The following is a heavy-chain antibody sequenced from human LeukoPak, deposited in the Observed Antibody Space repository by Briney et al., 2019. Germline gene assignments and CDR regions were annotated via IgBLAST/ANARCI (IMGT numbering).Heavy chain of an antibody. CDR3: AKEIGSATFFDY. CDR2: ISGSGRSA. Sequence: GGSLRLSCAASGFIFTNYAMSWVRQAPGKGLEWVSVISGSGRSANYADSVKGRFTITRDNSKNTMNLQMNSLRAEDTAVYYCAKEIGSATFFDYWGQGTLVTVSS. D-gene: IGHD6-19*01. V-gene: IGHV3-23*01. J-gene: IGHJ4*02. CDR1: GFIFTNYA.